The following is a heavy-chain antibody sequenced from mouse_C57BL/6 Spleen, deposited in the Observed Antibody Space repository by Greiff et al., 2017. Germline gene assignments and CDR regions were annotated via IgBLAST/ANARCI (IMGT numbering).Heavy chain of an antibody. CDR1: GYTFTSYG. J-gene: IGHJ2*01. V-gene: IGHV1-81*01. CDR2: IYPRSGNT. Sequence: QVQLKESGAELARPGASVKLSCKASGYTFTSYGISWVKQRTGQGLEWIGEIYPRSGNTYYNEKFKGKATLTADKSSSTAYMELRSLTSEDSAVYFCARTNWDDPDYWGQGTTLTVSS. CDR3: ARTNWDDPDY. D-gene: IGHD4-1*01.